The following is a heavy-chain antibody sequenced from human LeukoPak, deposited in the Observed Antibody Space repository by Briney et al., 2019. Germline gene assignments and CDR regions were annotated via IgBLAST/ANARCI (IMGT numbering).Heavy chain of an antibody. V-gene: IGHV3-30*02. CDR1: GFTFSTYA. CDR3: AKGSVAPDY. D-gene: IGHD2-21*01. CDR2: IRLNGSNK. Sequence: GGSLRLSCEASGFTFSTYAMHWVRQAPGKGLEWVAFIRLNGSNKYYPDSVKGRFTISRDNSKKTLYLQMNSLRPEDTAIYYCAKGSVAPDYWGQGTLVTVSS. J-gene: IGHJ4*02.